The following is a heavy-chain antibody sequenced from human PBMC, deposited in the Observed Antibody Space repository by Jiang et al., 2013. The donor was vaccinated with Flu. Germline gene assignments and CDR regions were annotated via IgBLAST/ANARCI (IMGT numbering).Heavy chain of an antibody. CDR3: ARRVQLWWSSGPNWFDP. CDR1: GGSISSYY. V-gene: IGHV4-59*08. Sequence: SGSGLVKPSETLSLTCTVSGGSISSYYWSWIRQPPGKGLEWIGYIYYSGSTNYNPSLKSRVTISVDTSKNQFSLKLSSVTAADTAVYYCARRVQLWWSSGPNWFDPWGQGTLVTVSS. D-gene: IGHD5-18*01. CDR2: IYYSGST. J-gene: IGHJ5*02.